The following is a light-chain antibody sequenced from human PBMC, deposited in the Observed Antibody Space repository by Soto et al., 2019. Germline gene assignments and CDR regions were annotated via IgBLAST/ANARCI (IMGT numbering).Light chain of an antibody. CDR2: DVN. V-gene: IGLV2-14*03. J-gene: IGLJ2*01. CDR3: SSHSSSSTLVV. Sequence: QSALTQPASMSGSPGQSITISCTGTSSDVGGYNYVSWYRQHPGKAPKLMIYDVNNRSSGVSNRFSGSKSGNTASLTLSGLQAEDEADYYCSSHSSSSTLVVFGGVTKVTVL. CDR1: SSDVGGYNY.